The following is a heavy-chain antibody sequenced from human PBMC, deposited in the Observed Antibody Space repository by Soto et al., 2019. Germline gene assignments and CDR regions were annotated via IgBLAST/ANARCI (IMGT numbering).Heavy chain of an antibody. V-gene: IGHV3-23*01. D-gene: IGHD6-19*01. CDR1: GFTFSSYA. J-gene: IGHJ1*01. CDR2: ISANGATT. Sequence: EVQLLESGGGLVQPGGSLRLSCAASGFTFSSYAMTWVRQAPGKRLEWVSTISANGATTYYAVSVKGRFTISRDDSKDALYLQVNSLRAEDTAVYYCANPEFSSGWYSYFQPWGQGTLVTVSS. CDR3: ANPEFSSGWYSYFQP.